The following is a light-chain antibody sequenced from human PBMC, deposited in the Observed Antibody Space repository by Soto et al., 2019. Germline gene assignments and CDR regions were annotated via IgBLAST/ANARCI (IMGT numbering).Light chain of an antibody. CDR2: ATS. J-gene: IGKJ2*01. V-gene: IGKV3-20*01. Sequence: EIVWTQSPGTLSLSSGERATLSCRASQSVSSSYLAWYQQKPGQAPRLLVYATSSRATGIPDRFSGSGSGNDFTLTISRLGPEDFAVYYCQQYGSSSFTFGQGTKLEIK. CDR1: QSVSSSY. CDR3: QQYGSSSFT.